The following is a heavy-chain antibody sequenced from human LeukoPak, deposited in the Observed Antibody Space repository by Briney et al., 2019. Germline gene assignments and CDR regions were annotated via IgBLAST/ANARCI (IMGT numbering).Heavy chain of an antibody. CDR3: ARDLQTRYSSGWYLGFDAFDI. V-gene: IGHV6-1*01. CDR2: TYYRSKWYN. D-gene: IGHD6-19*01. CDR1: GGSVSSNSAA. J-gene: IGHJ3*02. Sequence: SQTLSLTCAISGGSVSSNSAAWNWIRQSPSRGLEWLGRTYYRSKWYNDYAVSVKSRITINPDTSKNQFSVQLNSVTPEDTAVYYCARDLQTRYSSGWYLGFDAFDIWGQGTMVTVSS.